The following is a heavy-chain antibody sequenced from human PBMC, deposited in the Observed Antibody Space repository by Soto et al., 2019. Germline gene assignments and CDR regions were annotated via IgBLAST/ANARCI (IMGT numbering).Heavy chain of an antibody. CDR3: ARHAGYYDSSGYYYGDAFDI. CDR2: IYYSGST. D-gene: IGHD3-22*01. CDR1: GGSISSSSYY. Sequence: SETLSLTCTVSGGSISSSSYYWGWIRQPPGKGLEWIGSIYYSGSTYYNPSLKRRVTISVDTSDNQFSLKLSSVPAADTAVYYCARHAGYYDSSGYYYGDAFDIWGQGTMVTVSS. V-gene: IGHV4-39*01. J-gene: IGHJ3*02.